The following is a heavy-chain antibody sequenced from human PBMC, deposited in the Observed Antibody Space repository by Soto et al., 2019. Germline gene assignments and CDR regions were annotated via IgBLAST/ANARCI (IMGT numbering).Heavy chain of an antibody. J-gene: IGHJ6*02. Sequence: PSETLSLTCTVSGGSISSGDYYWSWTRQPPGKGLEWIGYIYYSGSTYYNPSLKSRVTISVDTSKNQFSLKLSSVTAADTAVYYCARAAHSSGWLEYYYYGMDVWGQGTTVTVSS. CDR1: GGSISSGDYY. D-gene: IGHD6-19*01. V-gene: IGHV4-30-4*01. CDR3: ARAAHSSGWLEYYYYGMDV. CDR2: IYYSGST.